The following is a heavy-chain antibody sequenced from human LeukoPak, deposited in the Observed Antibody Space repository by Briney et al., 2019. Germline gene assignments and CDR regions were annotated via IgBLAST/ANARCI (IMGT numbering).Heavy chain of an antibody. CDR1: GFTFSHYW. V-gene: IGHV3-74*01. Sequence: GGSLRLSCAASGFTFSHYWMHWVRQAPGKGLVWVSRISGDGSDTTYADSVKGRFTISRDNAKNSVYLQMHSLSAEDTGVYYCARAREAQWLVDYWGQGTLVTVSS. CDR2: ISGDGSDT. D-gene: IGHD6-19*01. CDR3: ARAREAQWLVDY. J-gene: IGHJ4*02.